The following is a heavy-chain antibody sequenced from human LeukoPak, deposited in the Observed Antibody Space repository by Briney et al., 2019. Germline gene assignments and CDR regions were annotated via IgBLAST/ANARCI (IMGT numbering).Heavy chain of an antibody. CDR3: AKPRAMTTGVGRYFDL. J-gene: IGHJ2*01. V-gene: IGHV3-23*01. CDR1: GFTFSSYT. D-gene: IGHD1-1*01. Sequence: PGGSLRLSCAASGFTFSSYTMSWIRQAPAQRLDWVSAISGGGEDTYYPDSVKGRFTISRDNSKNTLYLQMSSLRAEDTAIYYCAKPRAMTTGVGRYFDLWGRGTLVTVSS. CDR2: ISGGGEDT.